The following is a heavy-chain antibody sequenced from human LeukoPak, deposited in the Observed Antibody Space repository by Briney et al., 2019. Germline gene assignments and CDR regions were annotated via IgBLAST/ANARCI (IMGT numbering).Heavy chain of an antibody. CDR3: AKDNGPRFLEWVFDY. CDR2: ISWDGGST. CDR1: GFTFDDYT. D-gene: IGHD3-3*01. Sequence: GGSLRLSCAASGFTFDDYTMHWVRQAPGKGLEWVSLISWDGGSTYYADSVKGRFTISRDNSKNSLYLQMNSLRTEDTALYYCAKDNGPRFLEWVFDYWGQGTLVTVSS. J-gene: IGHJ4*02. V-gene: IGHV3-43*01.